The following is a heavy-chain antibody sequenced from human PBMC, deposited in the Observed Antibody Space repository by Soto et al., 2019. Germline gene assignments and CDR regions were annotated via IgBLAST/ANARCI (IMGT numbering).Heavy chain of an antibody. V-gene: IGHV3-23*01. CDR1: GFTFSSYA. CDR2: ISGSGGST. D-gene: IGHD3-22*01. CDR3: AKKGYYDSSGYYLIVGPFDY. Sequence: VQLLESGGGLVQPGGSLRLSCAASGFTFSSYAMSWVRQAPGKGLEWVSAISGSGGSTYYADSVKGRFTISRDNSKNTLYLQMNSLRAEDTAVYYCAKKGYYDSSGYYLIVGPFDYWGQGTLVTVSS. J-gene: IGHJ4*02.